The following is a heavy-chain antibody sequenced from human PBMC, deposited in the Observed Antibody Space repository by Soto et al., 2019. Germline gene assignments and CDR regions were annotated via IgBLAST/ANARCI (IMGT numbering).Heavy chain of an antibody. CDR1: GESVSSHTYY. V-gene: IGHV4-61*01. Sequence: PSETLSLTCVVSGESVSSHTYYWSWIRQPPGKGLEWIGYIYSRGSISYSASLKSRVTISLDTSKNPFSLMLKSVTAADTATYFCARVDLALSENFDLWGRGTLVTVSS. J-gene: IGHJ2*01. CDR3: ARVDLALSENFDL. CDR2: IYSRGSI.